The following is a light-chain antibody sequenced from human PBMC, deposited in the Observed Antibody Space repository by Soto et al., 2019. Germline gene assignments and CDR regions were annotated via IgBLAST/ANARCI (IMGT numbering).Light chain of an antibody. V-gene: IGLV2-8*01. J-gene: IGLJ1*01. CDR2: EVS. CDR3: SSYAGSNNFEV. CDR1: SSDVGGYNY. Sequence: QSVLTQPPSASGSPGLSVTISCTGTSSDVGGYNYVSWYQQHPGKAPKLMIYEVSKRPSGVPDRFSGSKSGNTASLTVSGLQAEDEADYYCSSYAGSNNFEVFGTGTKLTVL.